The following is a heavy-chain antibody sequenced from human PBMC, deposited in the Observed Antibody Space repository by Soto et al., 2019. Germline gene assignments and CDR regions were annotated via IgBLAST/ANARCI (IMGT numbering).Heavy chain of an antibody. CDR2: ISYDGSNK. J-gene: IGHJ6*02. D-gene: IGHD3-10*01. CDR1: GFTFSSYA. Sequence: GGSLRLSCAASGFTFSSYAMHWVRQAPGKGLEWVAVISYDGSNKYYADSVKGRFTISRDNSKNTLYLQMNSLRAEDTAVYYCARDRGNMDDQSGYYYYGTDVRGQGPMVTVS. CDR3: ARDRGNMDDQSGYYYYGTDV. V-gene: IGHV3-30-3*01.